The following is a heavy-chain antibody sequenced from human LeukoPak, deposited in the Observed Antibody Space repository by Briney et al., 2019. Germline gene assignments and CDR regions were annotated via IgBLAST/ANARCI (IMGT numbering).Heavy chain of an antibody. J-gene: IGHJ5*01. Sequence: SETLSLTCDVSGFSIGSGYLWGWMRQPPGKGLEWIGSISHSGKTHYNPSLTSRVTILADTSKNDFSLNLSSVTATDTAVYYCARDTYYDISGYAPWFDAGGSGTLVTVSS. CDR1: GFSIGSGYL. CDR3: ARDTYYDISGYAPWFDA. D-gene: IGHD3-22*01. CDR2: ISHSGKT. V-gene: IGHV4-38-2*02.